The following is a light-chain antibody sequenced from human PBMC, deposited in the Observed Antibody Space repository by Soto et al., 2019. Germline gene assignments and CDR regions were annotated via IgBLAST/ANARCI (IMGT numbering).Light chain of an antibody. V-gene: IGLV1-40*01. Sequence: QSVLTQPPSMSGAPGQRVTISCTGSSSNIGAGYDVHWYQQLPGKAPRLLIFGNNNRPSRVPDRCSGSKSGTSASLAITGLQAEDEADYYCQSHDNSLSDTYVFGTGTKVTVL. J-gene: IGLJ1*01. CDR1: SSNIGAGYD. CDR3: QSHDNSLSDTYV. CDR2: GNN.